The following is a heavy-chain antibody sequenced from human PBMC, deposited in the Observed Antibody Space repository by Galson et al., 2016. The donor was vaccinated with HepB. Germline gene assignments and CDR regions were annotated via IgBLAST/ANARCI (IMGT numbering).Heavy chain of an antibody. Sequence: SETLSLTCAVYGGSFSGYYWSWIRQSPGKGPEWIGEITRSGSTHYNPSLESRVTMSLDTSKKQYSLKLRSVTAADTAVYYCVRGAIYVWEAALIWGQGILVTVSS. CDR3: VRGAIYVWEAALI. D-gene: IGHD1-26*01. V-gene: IGHV4-34*01. CDR1: GGSFSGYY. J-gene: IGHJ4*02. CDR2: ITRSGST.